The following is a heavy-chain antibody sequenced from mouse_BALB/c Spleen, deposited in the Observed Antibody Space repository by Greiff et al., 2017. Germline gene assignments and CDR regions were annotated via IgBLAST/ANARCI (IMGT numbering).Heavy chain of an antibody. V-gene: IGHV1-7*01. D-gene: IGHD1-1*01. CDR1: GYTFTSYW. CDR3: ARLITTVVATEDSYYYAMDY. J-gene: IGHJ4*01. CDR2: INPSTGYT. Sequence: QVQLQQSGAELAKPGASVKMSCKASGYTFTSYWMHWVKQRPGQGLEWIGYINPSTGYTEYNQKFKDKATLTADKSSSTAYMQLSSLTSEDSAVYYCARLITTVVATEDSYYYAMDYWGQGTSVTVSS.